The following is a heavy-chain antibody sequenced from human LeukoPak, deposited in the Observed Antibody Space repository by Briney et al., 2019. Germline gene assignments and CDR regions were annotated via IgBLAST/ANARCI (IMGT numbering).Heavy chain of an antibody. J-gene: IGHJ5*02. CDR3: ARRLSTRTSSTFDP. CDR1: GGSISSSSYY. CDR2: IYYSGST. V-gene: IGHV4-39*01. Sequence: PSETLSLTCTVSGGSISSSSYYWDWIRQPPGKGLEGFGIIYYSGSTYYNPSLKSRVTISLDTSKNQLSLKLSSVTAADTAVYYCARRLSTRTSSTFDPWGQGTLVTVSS. D-gene: IGHD2-2*01.